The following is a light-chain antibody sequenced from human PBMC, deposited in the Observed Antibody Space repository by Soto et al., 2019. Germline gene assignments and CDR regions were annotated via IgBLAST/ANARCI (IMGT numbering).Light chain of an antibody. Sequence: DIQMTQSPSTLSASVGDRVTITCRASQSISSWLAWYQQKPGKAPKLLIYKASSLESGVPSRFSGSGSGTVFTLTISSLQPDAVATYCCQQYTSYWTFGQGTKVEIK. CDR1: QSISSW. CDR3: QQYTSYWT. CDR2: KAS. J-gene: IGKJ1*01. V-gene: IGKV1-5*03.